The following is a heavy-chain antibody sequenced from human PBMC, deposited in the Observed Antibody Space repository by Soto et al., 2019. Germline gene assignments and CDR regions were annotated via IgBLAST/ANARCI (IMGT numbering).Heavy chain of an antibody. V-gene: IGHV3-64*02. Sequence: LRLSCAASGFTFSSYAMHWVRQAPGKGLEYVSAISSNGGSTYYADSVKGRFTISRDNSKKTLYLQMGSLRAEDMAVYYCARAGITGTTALDYWGPG. J-gene: IGHJ4*02. CDR2: ISSNGGST. D-gene: IGHD1-7*01. CDR3: ARAGITGTTALDY. CDR1: GFTFSSYA.